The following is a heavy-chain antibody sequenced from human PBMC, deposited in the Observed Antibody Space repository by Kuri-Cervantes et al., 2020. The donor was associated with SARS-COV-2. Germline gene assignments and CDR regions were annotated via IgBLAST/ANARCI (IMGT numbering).Heavy chain of an antibody. Sequence: SQTLSLTCGVSGGSIISSHHSWGWIRQPPGKGLEWIGYIYYSGSTNYNPSLKSRVTISVDTSKNQFSPKLSSVTAADTAVYYCARTSPPNYGMDVWGQGTTVTVSS. V-gene: IGHV4-61*05. J-gene: IGHJ6*02. CDR3: ARTSPPNYGMDV. CDR1: GGSIISSHHS. CDR2: IYYSGST.